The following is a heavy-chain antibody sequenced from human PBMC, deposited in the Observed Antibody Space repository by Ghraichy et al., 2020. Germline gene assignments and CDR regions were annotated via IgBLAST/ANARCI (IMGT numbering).Heavy chain of an antibody. CDR2: ISVSGGAT. V-gene: IGHV3-23*01. CDR3: AKAARYLTGETDY. J-gene: IGHJ4*02. CDR1: GFTFNDYP. D-gene: IGHD1-14*01. Sequence: GGSLRLSCAASGFTFNDYPMTWARQAPGKGLEWISSISVSGGATYYADSVKGRFTISRDSSKNMLYLQMHSLRAEDTAIYYCAKAARYLTGETDYWGQGTLVTVSS.